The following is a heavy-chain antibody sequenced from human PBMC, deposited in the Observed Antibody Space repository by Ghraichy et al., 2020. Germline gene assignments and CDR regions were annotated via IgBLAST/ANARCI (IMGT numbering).Heavy chain of an antibody. J-gene: IGHJ4*02. D-gene: IGHD3-10*01. Sequence: GGSLRLSCAASGFTFSSYSMKWVRQAPGKGLEWVSSISSSSSYIYYADSVKGRFTISRDNAKNSLYLQMNSLRAEDTAVYYCARDRSMVRGVITYFDYWGQRTLVTVSS. CDR3: ARDRSMVRGVITYFDY. V-gene: IGHV3-21*01. CDR1: GFTFSSYS. CDR2: ISSSSSYI.